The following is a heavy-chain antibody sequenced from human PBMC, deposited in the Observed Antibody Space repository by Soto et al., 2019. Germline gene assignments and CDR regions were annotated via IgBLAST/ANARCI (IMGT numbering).Heavy chain of an antibody. CDR3: ARVPGP. CDR2: IYHSGST. CDR1: GCSISSGGYP. Sequence: TLSLTCAVSGCSISSGGYPWSWIRQPPGKDLEWIGYIYHSGSTYYNPSHKSRDTISVDRSKNQFSLKLSSVTAADTAVYYCARVPGPWGQGTLVTVSS. D-gene: IGHD3-10*01. J-gene: IGHJ5*02. V-gene: IGHV4-30-2*01.